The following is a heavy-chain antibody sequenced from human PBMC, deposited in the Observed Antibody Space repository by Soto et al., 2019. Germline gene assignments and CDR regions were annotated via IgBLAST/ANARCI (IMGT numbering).Heavy chain of an antibody. CDR2: IIPIFGTA. D-gene: IGHD4-17*01. CDR1: GYTFTSYG. Sequence: GASVKVSCKASGYTFTSYGISWVRQAPGQGLEWMGGIIPIFGTANYAQKFQGRVTITADESTSTAYMELSGLRSEDTAVYYCARGDYPINWYFDLWGRGTLVTVSS. J-gene: IGHJ2*01. CDR3: ARGDYPINWYFDL. V-gene: IGHV1-69*13.